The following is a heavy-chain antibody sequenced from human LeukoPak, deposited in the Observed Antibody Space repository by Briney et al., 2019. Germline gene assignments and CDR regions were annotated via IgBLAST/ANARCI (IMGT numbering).Heavy chain of an antibody. CDR3: ARGTFQWGVDP. D-gene: IGHD1-26*01. CDR2: MNPNSGNT. CDR1: GYTFTSYD. V-gene: IGHV1-8*03. Sequence: ASVKVSCKASGYTFTSYDINWVRQASGQGLEWMGWMNPNSGNTGYAQKFQGRVTITADKSTSTAYMELSSLRSEDTAVYYCARGTFQWGVDPWGQGTLVTVSS. J-gene: IGHJ5*02.